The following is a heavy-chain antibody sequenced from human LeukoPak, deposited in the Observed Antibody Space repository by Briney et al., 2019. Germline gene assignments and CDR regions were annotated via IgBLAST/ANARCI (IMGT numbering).Heavy chain of an antibody. J-gene: IGHJ5*02. CDR3: ARDRNLAAAGDGFDP. CDR2: IYYSGST. D-gene: IGHD6-13*01. CDR1: GGSISSYY. V-gene: IGHV4-59*01. Sequence: SETLSLTCTVSGGSISSYYWSWIRQPPGKGLEWSGYIYYSGSTNYNPSLKSRVTISVDTSKNQFSLKLSSVTAADTAVYYCARDRNLAAAGDGFDPWGQGTLVTVSS.